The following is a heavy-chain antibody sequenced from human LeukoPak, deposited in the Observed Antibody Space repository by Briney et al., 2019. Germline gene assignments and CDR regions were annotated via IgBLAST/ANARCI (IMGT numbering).Heavy chain of an antibody. CDR1: GFTFSSYW. CDR3: TRRDVATAGDYSCYYMDV. J-gene: IGHJ6*03. CDR2: INQDGSVK. Sequence: GGSLRLSCAASGFTFSSYWMTWVRQAPGKGLEGVANINQDGSVKYYVDSVKSRFTISRDNAKNSLYLQMNSLRAEDTAVYYCTRRDVATAGDYSCYYMDVWGKGTTVTVSS. V-gene: IGHV3-7*01. D-gene: IGHD6-13*01.